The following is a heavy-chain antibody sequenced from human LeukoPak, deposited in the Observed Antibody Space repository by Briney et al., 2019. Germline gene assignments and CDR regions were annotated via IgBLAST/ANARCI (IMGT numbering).Heavy chain of an antibody. V-gene: IGHV3-23*01. Sequence: GGSLRLSCAASGFTFSSYAMSWVRQAPGKGLEWVSAISGSGGSTYYADSVKGRFTISRDNAKNSLYLQMNSLRAEDTALYYCAKDIDSSGYYPDYWGQGTLVTVSS. CDR3: AKDIDSSGYYPDY. CDR2: ISGSGGST. D-gene: IGHD3-22*01. CDR1: GFTFSSYA. J-gene: IGHJ4*02.